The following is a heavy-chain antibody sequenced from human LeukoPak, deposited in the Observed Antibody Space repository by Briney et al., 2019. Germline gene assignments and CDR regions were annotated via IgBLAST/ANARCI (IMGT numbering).Heavy chain of an antibody. J-gene: IGHJ5*02. CDR3: ARIYSSSWFLNWFDP. Sequence: PSETLSLTCTVSGDSISSTNYYWGWIRQPPGKGLEWIGTIYHSGSTYYNPSLKSRVTISVDTSKNQFSLKLNSVTAADTAVYYCARIYSSSWFLNWFDPWGQGTLVTVSS. CDR1: GDSISSTNYY. CDR2: IYHSGST. D-gene: IGHD6-13*01. V-gene: IGHV4-39*07.